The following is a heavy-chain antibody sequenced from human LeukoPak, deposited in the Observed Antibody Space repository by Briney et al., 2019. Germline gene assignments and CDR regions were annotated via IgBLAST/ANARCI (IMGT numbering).Heavy chain of an antibody. CDR2: IRSDGSDK. D-gene: IGHD5-12*01. CDR1: GFTFSSYG. V-gene: IGHV3-30*02. J-gene: IGHJ5*02. CDR3: SQEGGSHH. Sequence: PGGSLRLSCAASGFTFSSYGTHWVRQAPGKGLEWVAFIRSDGSDKYYADSVKGRFTISRDNSKNTLYLQMNSLRAEDTAVYYCSQEGGSHHWGQGTLVTVSS.